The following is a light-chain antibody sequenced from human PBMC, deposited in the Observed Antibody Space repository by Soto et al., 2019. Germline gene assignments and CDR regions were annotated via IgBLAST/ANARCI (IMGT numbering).Light chain of an antibody. J-gene: IGKJ1*01. CDR3: QQYNSYSKT. CDR1: QSIGYW. Sequence: DIQMTQSPSTLSASVGDRVTITCRASQSIGYWLAWYQQKPGKAPNLLIYAASSLETGVPSRFSGSGSGTEFTLSISSLQPDDSVSYYCQQYNSYSKTFGQGTKVEI. CDR2: AAS. V-gene: IGKV1-5*01.